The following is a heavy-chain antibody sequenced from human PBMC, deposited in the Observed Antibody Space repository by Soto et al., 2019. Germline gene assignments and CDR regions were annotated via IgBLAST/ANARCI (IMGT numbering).Heavy chain of an antibody. V-gene: IGHV3-7*04. CDR1: GFTFSSYW. CDR3: SREGMYPNYYYYGMDV. D-gene: IGHD6-13*01. J-gene: IGHJ6*02. CDR2: IKEDGSEK. Sequence: EVQLVESGGGLVQPGGSLRLSCAASGFTFSSYWMSWVRQAPGKGLEWVANIKEDGSEKYYVDSVKGRFTISRDNAKNSLYLQKNRLRAEDTAVYYWSREGMYPNYYYYGMDVWGQGTTVTVAS.